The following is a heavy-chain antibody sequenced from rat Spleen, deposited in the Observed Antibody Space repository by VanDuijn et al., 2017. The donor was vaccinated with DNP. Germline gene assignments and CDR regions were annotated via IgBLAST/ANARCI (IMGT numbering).Heavy chain of an antibody. D-gene: IGHD1-11*01. CDR1: GSSIPSNY. CDR2: ISYSGST. Sequence: EVQLQESGPGLVKPSQSLSLTCSVTGSSIPSNYWGWIRKFPGNKMEWVGHISYSGSTNHNPSLKSRITITSNTSKNQFFLHLNSVTTEDTATYYCAKGGDYGGFDYWGQGVMVTVSS. V-gene: IGHV3-1*01. CDR3: AKGGDYGGFDY. J-gene: IGHJ2*01.